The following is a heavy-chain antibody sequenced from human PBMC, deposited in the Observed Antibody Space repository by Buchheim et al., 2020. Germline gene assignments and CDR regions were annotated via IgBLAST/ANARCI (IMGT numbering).Heavy chain of an antibody. CDR2: IYYSGST. D-gene: IGHD3-3*01. Sequence: QVQLQESGPGLVKPSETLSLTCTVSGGSISSYYWSWIRQPPGKGLEWIGYIYYSGSTNYNPSLKSRVTISVDTSKNQFSLKLSSVTAADTAVYYCARYQRYGGNFWSGLVDAYYYYGMDVWGQGTT. CDR3: ARYQRYGGNFWSGLVDAYYYYGMDV. CDR1: GGSISSYY. J-gene: IGHJ6*02. V-gene: IGHV4-59*01.